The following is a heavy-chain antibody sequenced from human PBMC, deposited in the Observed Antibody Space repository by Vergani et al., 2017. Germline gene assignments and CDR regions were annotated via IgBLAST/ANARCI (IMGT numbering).Heavy chain of an antibody. CDR1: GGTFSSYA. CDR2: IILILVIA. V-gene: IGHV1-69*04. J-gene: IGHJ4*02. D-gene: IGHD3-10*01. Sequence: QVQLVQSGAEVKKPGASVKVSCKASGGTFSSYAISWVRQAPGQGLEWMGRIILILVIANYAQKFQGRVTITADKSTSTAYMELSSLRSEDTAVYYCARGSGSYYGDYWGQGTLVTVSS. CDR3: ARGSGSYYGDY.